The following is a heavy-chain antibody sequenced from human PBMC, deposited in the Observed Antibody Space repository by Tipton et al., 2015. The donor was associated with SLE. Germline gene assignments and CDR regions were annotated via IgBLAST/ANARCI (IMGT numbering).Heavy chain of an antibody. CDR2: IWYDGSNE. CDR3: ARDQEPYDAFDI. V-gene: IGHV3-33*01. J-gene: IGHJ3*02. D-gene: IGHD1-14*01. Sequence: SLRLSCAASGFTFRSYAMHWVRQTPGKGLEWLAVIWYDGSNESYAASVKGRFTISRDNSKNTLHLQMNSLRAEDTAVYYCARDQEPYDAFDIWGQGTMVTVSS. CDR1: GFTFRSYA.